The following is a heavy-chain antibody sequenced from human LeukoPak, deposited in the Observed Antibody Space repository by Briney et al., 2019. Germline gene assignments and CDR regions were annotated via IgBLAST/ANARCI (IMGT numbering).Heavy chain of an antibody. J-gene: IGHJ5*02. Sequence: SETLSLICTVSGGSISTYYWNWIRQPPGKGLEWIAYIHYSGTTNYNPSLKSRVTMSVDTSKNQFSLKLRSVTAADTAVYYCARFSFGHNWFDPWGQGTLVTVSS. V-gene: IGHV4-59*08. D-gene: IGHD3-10*01. CDR2: IHYSGTT. CDR3: ARFSFGHNWFDP. CDR1: GGSISTYY.